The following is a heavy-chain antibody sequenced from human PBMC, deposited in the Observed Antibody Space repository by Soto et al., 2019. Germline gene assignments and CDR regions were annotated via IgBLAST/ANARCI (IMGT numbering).Heavy chain of an antibody. D-gene: IGHD6-19*01. CDR3: ASGTGIHLRSLVYSSGWYGLRAFDI. Sequence: GGSLRLSCAASGFTFSSYGMHWVRQAPGKGLEWVAVIWYDGSNKYYADSVKGRFTISRDNSKNTLYLQMNSLRVEDTAVYYCASGTGIHLRSLVYSSGWYGLRAFDIWGQGTMVTVSS. CDR1: GFTFSSYG. V-gene: IGHV3-33*01. CDR2: IWYDGSNK. J-gene: IGHJ3*02.